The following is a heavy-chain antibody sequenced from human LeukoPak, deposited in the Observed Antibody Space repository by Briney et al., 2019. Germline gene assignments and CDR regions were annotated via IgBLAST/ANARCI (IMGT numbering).Heavy chain of an antibody. CDR3: ARHGALHYDFWSGYSTPNHFDY. CDR1: GGSISSYY. D-gene: IGHD3-3*01. Sequence: SETLSLTCSVSGGSISSYYWSWIRQPAGKGLEWIGRFYPSGSTNYNPSLKSRVTMSVDTSKNQFSLKLSSVTAADTAVYYCARHGALHYDFWSGYSTPNHFDYWGQGTLVTVSS. J-gene: IGHJ4*02. V-gene: IGHV4-4*07. CDR2: FYPSGST.